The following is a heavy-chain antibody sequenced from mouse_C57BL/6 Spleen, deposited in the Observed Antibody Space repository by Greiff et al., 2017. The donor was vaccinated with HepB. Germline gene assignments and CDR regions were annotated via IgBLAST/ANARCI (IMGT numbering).Heavy chain of an antibody. V-gene: IGHV1-55*01. Sequence: VQLQQSGAELVKPGASVKMSCKASGYTFTSYWITWVKQRPGQGLEWIGDIYPGSGSTNYNEKFKSKATLTVDTSSSTAYLQLSSLTSEDSAVYYCARWDYYGSRLDYWGQGTTLTVSS. J-gene: IGHJ2*01. CDR3: ARWDYYGSRLDY. D-gene: IGHD1-1*01. CDR2: IYPGSGST. CDR1: GYTFTSYW.